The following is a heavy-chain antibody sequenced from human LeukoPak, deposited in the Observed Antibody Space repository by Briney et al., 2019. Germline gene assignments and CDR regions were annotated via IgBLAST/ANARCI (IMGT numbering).Heavy chain of an antibody. V-gene: IGHV3-21*01. CDR1: GFTFNSYS. CDR2: ISSSSSYI. J-gene: IGHJ4*02. D-gene: IGHD6-19*01. Sequence: GGSLRLSCAASGFTFNSYSMNWVRQAPGKGLEWVSSISSSSSYIYYADSVKGRFTISRDNAKNSLYLQMNSLRAEDTAVYYCARRIAVAAVSEFDYWGQGTLVTVSS. CDR3: ARRIAVAAVSEFDY.